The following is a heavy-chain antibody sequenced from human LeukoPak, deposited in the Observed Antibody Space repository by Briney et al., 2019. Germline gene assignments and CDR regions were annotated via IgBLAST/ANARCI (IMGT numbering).Heavy chain of an antibody. Sequence: PSETLSLTCAVSGGSISSSNWWSWVRQPPGKGLEWIGEIYPSGSTNYNPSLRSRVTISVDKSKNQFSLKLSSVTAADTGVYYCANRYYDSSGYYSDYWGQGTLVTVSS. CDR3: ANRYYDSSGYYSDY. CDR1: GGSISSSNW. V-gene: IGHV4-4*02. CDR2: IYPSGST. D-gene: IGHD3-22*01. J-gene: IGHJ4*02.